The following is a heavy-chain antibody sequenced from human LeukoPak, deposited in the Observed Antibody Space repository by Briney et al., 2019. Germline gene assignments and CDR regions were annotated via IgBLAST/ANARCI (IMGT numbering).Heavy chain of an antibody. CDR2: ISSSGSTI. J-gene: IGHJ4*02. V-gene: IGHV3-11*04. D-gene: IGHD2-2*01. CDR1: GFTFSDYY. Sequence: PGGSLRLSCAASGFTFSDYYMSWIRQAPGKGLEWVSYISSSGSTIYYADSVKGRFTISRDNAKNSLCLQMNSLRAEDTAVYYCASILGYCSSTSCYAFDYWGQGTLVTVSS. CDR3: ASILGYCSSTSCYAFDY.